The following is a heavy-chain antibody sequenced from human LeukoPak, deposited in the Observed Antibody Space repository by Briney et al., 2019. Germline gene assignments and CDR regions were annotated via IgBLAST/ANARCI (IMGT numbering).Heavy chain of an antibody. CDR3: ARDPKLWELLWLDYYHGMDV. J-gene: IGHJ6*02. CDR2: INPNSGGT. Sequence: GASVKVSCKASGYTFTGYYMHWVRQAPEQGLEWMGWINPNSGGTNYAQKFQGRVTMTRDTSISTAYMELSRLRSDDTAVYYCARDPKLWELLWLDYYHGMDVWGQGTTVTVSS. D-gene: IGHD1-26*01. V-gene: IGHV1-2*02. CDR1: GYTFTGYY.